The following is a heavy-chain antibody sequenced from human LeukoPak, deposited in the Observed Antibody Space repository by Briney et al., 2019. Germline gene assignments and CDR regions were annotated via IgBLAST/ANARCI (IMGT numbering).Heavy chain of an antibody. J-gene: IGHJ4*02. D-gene: IGHD3-16*01. CDR1: GGSISSYY. V-gene: IGHV4-59*01. Sequence: SETLSLTCTVSGGSISSYYWSWIRQPPGKGLEWIGYIYYSGSTNYNPSLKSRVTISVDTSKNQSSLKLSSVTAADTAAYYCARVPKKGAFDYWGQGTLVTVSS. CDR2: IYYSGST. CDR3: ARVPKKGAFDY.